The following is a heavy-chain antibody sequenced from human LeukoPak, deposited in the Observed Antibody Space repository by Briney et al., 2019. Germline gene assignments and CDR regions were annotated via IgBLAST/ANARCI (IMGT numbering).Heavy chain of an antibody. CDR1: GFTFSSYW. CDR3: AGAPMVRGVYYFDY. V-gene: IGHV3-7*01. CDR2: IKQDGSEK. D-gene: IGHD3-10*01. J-gene: IGHJ4*02. Sequence: GGSLRLSCAASGFTFSSYWLSWVRQAPGKGLESVANIKQDGSEKYYVDSVKGRFTISRDNAKNSLYLQMNSLRAEDTAVYYCAGAPMVRGVYYFDYWGQGTLVTVSS.